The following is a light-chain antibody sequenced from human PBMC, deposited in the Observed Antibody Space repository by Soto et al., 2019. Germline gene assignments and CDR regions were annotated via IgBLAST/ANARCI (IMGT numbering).Light chain of an antibody. J-gene: IGLJ1*01. Sequence: QSALTQPASVSGSPGQSITISCTGTSSDVGGYNYVSWYQQHPGKAPKFMIYDVSNRPSGVSNRFSGSKSGNTASLTIFVLQAEDEADYYCCSYTTSNTRQIVFGTGTKVTVL. CDR1: SSDVGGYNY. CDR3: CSYTTSNTRQIV. V-gene: IGLV2-14*01. CDR2: DVS.